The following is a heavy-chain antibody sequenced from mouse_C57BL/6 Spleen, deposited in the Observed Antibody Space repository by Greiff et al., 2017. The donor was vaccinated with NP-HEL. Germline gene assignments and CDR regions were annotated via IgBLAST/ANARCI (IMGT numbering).Heavy chain of an antibody. D-gene: IGHD5-5*01. Sequence: QGVESGGGLVKPGGSLKLSCAASGFTFSDYGMHWVRQAPEKGLEWVAYISSGSSTIYNADTVKGRFTISRDKAKNTLFRQMTRLSSEDPAMYYCASNYSHYQYYFASWGQGTPLTVSS. CDR3: ASNYSHYQYYFAS. V-gene: IGHV5-17*01. CDR2: ISSGSSTI. J-gene: IGHJ2*01. CDR1: GFTFSDYG.